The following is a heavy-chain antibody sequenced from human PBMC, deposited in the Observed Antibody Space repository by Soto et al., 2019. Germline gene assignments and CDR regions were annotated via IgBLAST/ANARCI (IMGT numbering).Heavy chain of an antibody. V-gene: IGHV3-7*01. CDR2: IKQDGSEK. J-gene: IGHJ3*01. CDR1: GFTFTDAW. CDR3: ARDQLYYNDISGRPLNAFDV. Sequence: GGSLRLSCAASGFTFTDAWMIWVRQAPGKGLEWVANIKQDGSEKYYVDSVKGRFTISRDNAKNSLYLQMNSLRAEDTAVYYCARDQLYYNDISGRPLNAFDVWGQGTMVTVSS. D-gene: IGHD3-22*01.